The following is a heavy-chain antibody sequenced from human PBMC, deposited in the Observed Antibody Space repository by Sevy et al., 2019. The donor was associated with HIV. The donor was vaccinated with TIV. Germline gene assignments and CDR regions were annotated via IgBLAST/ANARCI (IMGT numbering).Heavy chain of an antibody. CDR1: GGSISSRSYY. J-gene: IGHJ4*02. Sequence: SETLSLTCTVSGGSISSRSYYWSWIRRPAGKGLEWIGLIYSSGSTNSNPPLKSRVTMSVDTSKNQFSLKLSSVTATDTAVYYCARGALIFDSSGYYFSPFDFWGQGTLVTVSS. CDR3: ARGALIFDSSGYYFSPFDF. D-gene: IGHD3-22*01. CDR2: IYSSGST. V-gene: IGHV4-61*02.